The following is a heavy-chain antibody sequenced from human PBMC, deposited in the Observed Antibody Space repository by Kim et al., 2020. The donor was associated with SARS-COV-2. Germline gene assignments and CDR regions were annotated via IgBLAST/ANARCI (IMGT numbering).Heavy chain of an antibody. CDR2: INHSGST. Sequence: SETLSLTCAVYGGSFSGYYWSWIRQPPGKGLEWIGEINHSGSTNYNPSLKSRVTISVDTSKNQFSLKLSSVTAADTAVYYCARRTPQGYSSGGGTFDYWGQGTLVTVSS. CDR1: GGSFSGYY. V-gene: IGHV4-34*01. D-gene: IGHD6-19*01. J-gene: IGHJ4*02. CDR3: ARRTPQGYSSGGGTFDY.